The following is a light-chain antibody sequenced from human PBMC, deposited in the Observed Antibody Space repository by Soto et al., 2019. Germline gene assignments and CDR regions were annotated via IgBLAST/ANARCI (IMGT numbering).Light chain of an antibody. Sequence: DIQRTQSPSTLSASVGDRVTITCRASQSVSTWLAWYQQRPGKPPNLLIYDASSLQSGAPSKFSGGGSGTEFTLTISRLQPDDFATYYCQQYDSTWTFGQGTKV. CDR3: QQYDSTWT. CDR2: DAS. J-gene: IGKJ1*01. V-gene: IGKV1-5*01. CDR1: QSVSTW.